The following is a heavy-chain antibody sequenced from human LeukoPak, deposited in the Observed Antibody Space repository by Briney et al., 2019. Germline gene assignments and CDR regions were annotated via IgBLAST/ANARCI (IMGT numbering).Heavy chain of an antibody. J-gene: IGHJ4*02. CDR3: ANRNYYLDS. V-gene: IGHV3-43*02. Sequence: GGSLRLSCAASGFTFDDYAMHWVRQAPGKGLEWVSLISGDGGSTYYADSVKGRFTISRDNSKNALFLQMNSLRAEDTAVYYCANRNYYLDSWGQGTLVTVSS. CDR2: ISGDGGST. CDR1: GFTFDDYA.